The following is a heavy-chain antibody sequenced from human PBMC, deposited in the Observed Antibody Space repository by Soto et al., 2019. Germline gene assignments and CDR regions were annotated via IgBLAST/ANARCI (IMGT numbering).Heavy chain of an antibody. CDR2: ITGSGDKT. CDR3: ARDCSSSSCSVWHY. Sequence: GGSPRLSCAASGFSLSNYAMTWVRQAPGKGLEWVSGITGSGDKTYYADSVKGRFIISRDNSKNTLYLQMNSLRAEDTALYYCARDCSSSSCSVWHYWGQGTLVTVSS. V-gene: IGHV3-23*01. J-gene: IGHJ4*02. D-gene: IGHD2-2*01. CDR1: GFSLSNYA.